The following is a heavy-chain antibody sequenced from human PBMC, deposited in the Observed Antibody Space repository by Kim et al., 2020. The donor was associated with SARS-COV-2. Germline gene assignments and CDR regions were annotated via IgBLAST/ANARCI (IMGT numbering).Heavy chain of an antibody. Sequence: SHPSLKSRVTIPVDTSKNQFSLKLSSVTAADTAVYYCASLIVVVPAAPRWGQGTLVTVSS. CDR3: ASLIVVVPAAPR. J-gene: IGHJ4*02. V-gene: IGHV4-39*01. D-gene: IGHD2-2*01.